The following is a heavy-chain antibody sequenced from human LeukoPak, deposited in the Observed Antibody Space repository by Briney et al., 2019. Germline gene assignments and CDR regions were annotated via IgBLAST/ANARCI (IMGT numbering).Heavy chain of an antibody. Sequence: GGSLRLSCAPSGFTFSDYAMSWGRQAPGKGLEWVSTISATAGITFYADSVKGRFTISRDNSKNALYLQMSSLRAEDTAVFYCAKLGSTWYNDYWGQGTLVTVSS. CDR3: AKLGSTWYNDY. CDR2: ISATAGIT. J-gene: IGHJ4*02. D-gene: IGHD6-13*01. CDR1: GFTFSDYA. V-gene: IGHV3-23*01.